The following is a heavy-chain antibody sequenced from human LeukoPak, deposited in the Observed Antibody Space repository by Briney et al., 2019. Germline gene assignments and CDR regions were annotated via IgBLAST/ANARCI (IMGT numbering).Heavy chain of an antibody. Sequence: GGSLRLSCAASGFTFRSYAMSWVRQAPGKGLEWVSEISGSGGSTYYPDSVKGRFTISRDNAKNSLYLQMNSQRAEDEAVYYCARDYYDSSGYYWDTLPRDAFDIWGQGKMVTVSS. CDR3: ARDYYDSSGYYWDTLPRDAFDI. J-gene: IGHJ3*02. CDR2: ISGSGGST. V-gene: IGHV3-23*01. D-gene: IGHD3-22*01. CDR1: GFTFRSYA.